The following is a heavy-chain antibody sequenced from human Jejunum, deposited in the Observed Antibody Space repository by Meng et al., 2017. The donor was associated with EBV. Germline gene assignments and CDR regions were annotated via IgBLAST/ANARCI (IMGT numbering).Heavy chain of an antibody. D-gene: IGHD3-16*01. Sequence: VQLVGSGGGLGKPGESLRPSRAASGFTFTNSHMTWVRQAPGKGLEWVGRIKRTTDGGTTDYAAPVKGRFTISRDDSKNTLYLQMNSLKTEDTAVYYCTDVGGDMIWGQGILVTVSS. CDR1: GFTFTNSH. V-gene: IGHV3-15*01. CDR2: IKRTTDGGTT. J-gene: IGHJ4*02. CDR3: TDVGGDMI.